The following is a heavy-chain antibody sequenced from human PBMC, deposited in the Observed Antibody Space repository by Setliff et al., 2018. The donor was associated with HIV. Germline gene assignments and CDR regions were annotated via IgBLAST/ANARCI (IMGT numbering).Heavy chain of an antibody. V-gene: IGHV3-23*01. CDR1: GFSFSNYA. J-gene: IGHJ6*02. Sequence: GESLKISCAVAGFSFSNYAMTWVRQAPGKGLEWVSAIAGTSASTYHADSVKGRFTISRDSSKSMLYLQMNSLRVEDTAIYYCAKPLTQWGVSPYHYAFGVWGQGTTVTVSS. CDR2: IAGTSAST. D-gene: IGHD1-26*01. CDR3: AKPLTQWGVSPYHYAFGV.